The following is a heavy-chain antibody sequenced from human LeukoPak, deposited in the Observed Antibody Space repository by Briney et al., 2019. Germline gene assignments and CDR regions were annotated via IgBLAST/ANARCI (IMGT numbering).Heavy chain of an antibody. CDR3: ARPHTVLYNWFDP. J-gene: IGHJ5*02. V-gene: IGHV1-2*06. Sequence: GASVKVSCKASGYTFTGYYMHWVRQAPGQGLEWMGRINPNSGGTNYAQKFQGRATMTRDTSINTAYMELSRLRSDDTAVYYCARPHTVLYNWFDPWGQGTLVTVSS. CDR1: GYTFTGYY. D-gene: IGHD4-11*01. CDR2: INPNSGGT.